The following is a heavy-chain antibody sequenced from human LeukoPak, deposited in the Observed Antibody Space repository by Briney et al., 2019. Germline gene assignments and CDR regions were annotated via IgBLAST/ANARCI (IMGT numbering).Heavy chain of an antibody. V-gene: IGHV1-46*01. J-gene: IGHJ6*03. Sequence: ASVKVSCKASGYTFTSYYMHWVRQAPGQGLEWMGIINPSGGSTSYAQKFQGRVTMTRGMSTSTVYMELSSLRSEDTAVYYCARVSRFQAYYYYMDVWGKGTTVTVSS. CDR2: INPSGGST. CDR3: ARVSRFQAYYYYMDV. D-gene: IGHD3-3*01. CDR1: GYTFTSYY.